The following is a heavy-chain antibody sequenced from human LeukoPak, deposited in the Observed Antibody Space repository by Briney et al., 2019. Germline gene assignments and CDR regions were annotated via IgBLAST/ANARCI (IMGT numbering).Heavy chain of an antibody. CDR2: IKQDVTEK. V-gene: IGHV3-7*01. Sequence: GGSLRLSCAASGFTFSSYSMNWVRQAPGKGLEWVAYIKQDVTEKYYVDSVKGRFSISRDNAKNSLYLQMNSLRAEDTAVYYCARDPYSGAYGDSYYYYMDLWGQGTTVTISS. CDR1: GFTFSSYS. J-gene: IGHJ6*03. D-gene: IGHD1-26*01. CDR3: ARDPYSGAYGDSYYYYMDL.